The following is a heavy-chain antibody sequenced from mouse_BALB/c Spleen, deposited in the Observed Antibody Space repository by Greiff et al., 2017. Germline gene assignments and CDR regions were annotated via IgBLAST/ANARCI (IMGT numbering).Heavy chain of an antibody. CDR2: ISYSGST. Sequence: ESGPGLVKPSQSLSLTCTVTGYSITSDYAWNWIRQFPGNKLEWMGYISYSGSTSYNPSLKSRISITRDTSKTQFFLQLNSVTTEDTATYYCARRYGFDYWGQGTTLTVSS. J-gene: IGHJ2*01. CDR1: GYSITSDYA. D-gene: IGHD2-14*01. CDR3: ARRYGFDY. V-gene: IGHV3-2*02.